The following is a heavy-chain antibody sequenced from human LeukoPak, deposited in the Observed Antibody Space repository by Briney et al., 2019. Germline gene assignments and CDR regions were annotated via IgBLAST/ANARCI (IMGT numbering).Heavy chain of an antibody. CDR1: GGSISTSNYY. Sequence: SETLSLTCTVSGGSISTSNYYWGWIRQPPGKGLEWIGSIYHSGSTYYNPSLKSRVTISVDTSKNQFSLKLSSVTAADTAVYYCARGGYCGGDCYFYYWGQGTLVTVSS. J-gene: IGHJ4*02. CDR3: ARGGYCGGDCYFYY. V-gene: IGHV4-39*07. CDR2: IYHSGST. D-gene: IGHD2-21*02.